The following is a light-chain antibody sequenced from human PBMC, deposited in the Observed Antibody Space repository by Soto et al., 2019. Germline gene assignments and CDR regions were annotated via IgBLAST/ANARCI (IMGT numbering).Light chain of an antibody. J-gene: IGLJ1*01. Sequence: QSVLTQPASVSGSPGQSITISCTGTSSDVGGFDFVSWYQHHPGKAPKLMICDVSNRPSGVSNRFSGSKSGNTASLTISGLQAEDEADDYCSSYASSSTPYVFGTGTKVTVL. CDR1: SSDVGGFDF. V-gene: IGLV2-14*03. CDR2: DVS. CDR3: SSYASSSTPYV.